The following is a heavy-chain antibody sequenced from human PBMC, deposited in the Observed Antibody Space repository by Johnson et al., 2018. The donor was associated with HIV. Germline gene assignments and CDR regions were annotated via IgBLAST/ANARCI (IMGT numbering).Heavy chain of an antibody. CDR1: GFTFSSYG. D-gene: IGHD3-22*01. Sequence: QVQLVESGGGLVHPGESLRLSCTASGFTFSSYGMHWVRQAPGKGLEWVAVISYDGSNEYYGDSVKGRFSISRDNSKKKLYLQMNSLRPEDTAVYYCAKDRAEVVVVHDALDMWGQGTMVTVSS. J-gene: IGHJ3*02. CDR2: ISYDGSNE. CDR3: AKDRAEVVVVHDALDM. V-gene: IGHV3-30*18.